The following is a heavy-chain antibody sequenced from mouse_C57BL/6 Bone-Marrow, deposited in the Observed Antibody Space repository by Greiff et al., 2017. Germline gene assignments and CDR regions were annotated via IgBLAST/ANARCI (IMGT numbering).Heavy chain of an antibody. CDR2: IDPSDSYT. D-gene: IGHD4-1*01. CDR3: ASGVTGYYFDY. Sequence: QVQLQQPGAELVKPGASVKLSCKASGYTFTSYWMQWVKQRPGQGLEWIGEIDPSDSYTNYNQKFKGEATLTVDTSSSTAYMQLSSLTSEDSAVYYCASGVTGYYFDYWGQGTTLTVSS. CDR1: GYTFTSYW. V-gene: IGHV1-50*01. J-gene: IGHJ2*01.